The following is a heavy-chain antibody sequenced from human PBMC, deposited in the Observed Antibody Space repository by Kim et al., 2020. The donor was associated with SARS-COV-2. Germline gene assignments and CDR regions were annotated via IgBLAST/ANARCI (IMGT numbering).Heavy chain of an antibody. CDR2: SDK. CDR3: ARDSYGFDL. Sequence: SDKYYADSVKGGFTISRGSSGNTLYLQMSSLGADDTALYYCARDSYGFDLWGRGTLVTVSS. V-gene: IGHV3-33*01. J-gene: IGHJ2*01. D-gene: IGHD3-16*01.